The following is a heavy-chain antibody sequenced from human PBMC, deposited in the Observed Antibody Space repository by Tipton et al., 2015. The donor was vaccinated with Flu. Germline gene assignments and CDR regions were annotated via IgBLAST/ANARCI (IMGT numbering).Heavy chain of an antibody. CDR2: IYYSGST. Sequence: TLSLTCTVSGGSISSYYWSWIRQPPGKGLEWIGYIYYSGSTNYNPSLKSRVTISVDTSKNQFSLKLSSVTAAYTAVYYCASYPYGDYDYWGQGTLVTVSS. CDR1: GGSISSYY. J-gene: IGHJ4*02. D-gene: IGHD4-17*01. CDR3: ASYPYGDYDY. V-gene: IGHV4-59*01.